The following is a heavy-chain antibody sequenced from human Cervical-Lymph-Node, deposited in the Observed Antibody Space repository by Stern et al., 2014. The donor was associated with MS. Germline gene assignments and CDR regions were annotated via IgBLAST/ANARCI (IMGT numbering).Heavy chain of an antibody. D-gene: IGHD6-13*01. CDR2: IVVGSGNT. J-gene: IGHJ5*02. CDR3: AAITVVAAAGSNWFDP. CDR1: GFTFTSSA. V-gene: IGHV1-58*01. Sequence: QLVESGPEVKKPGTSVKVSCKASGFTFTSSAVQGVRQARGQRLEWIGWIVVGSGNTNYAQKFQERFTITRDMSTSTAYMELSSLRSEDTAVYYCAAITVVAAAGSNWFDPCGQGTLVTVSS.